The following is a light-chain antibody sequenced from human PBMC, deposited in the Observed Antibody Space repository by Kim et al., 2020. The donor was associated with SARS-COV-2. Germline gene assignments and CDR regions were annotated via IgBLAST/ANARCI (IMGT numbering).Light chain of an antibody. Sequence: DIQMTQSPSSLSASVGDRVTITCQASQDISNYLNLYQQKPGKAPKLLIYDASNLETGVPSRFSGSGSGTDFSFTIRSLQPEDIATYYCQQYDNLPGFTFGPGTKVDIK. CDR2: DAS. CDR3: QQYDNLPGFT. J-gene: IGKJ3*01. V-gene: IGKV1-33*01. CDR1: QDISNY.